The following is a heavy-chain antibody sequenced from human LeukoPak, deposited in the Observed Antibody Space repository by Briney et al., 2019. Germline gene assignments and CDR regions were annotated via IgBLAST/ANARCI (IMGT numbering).Heavy chain of an antibody. CDR2: ISNSGSAK. V-gene: IGHV3-11*04. Sequence: PGGSLRLSCAASGFSVSNTYMSWVRQAPGKGLEWVSYISNSGSAKYYAASVKGRFTISRDNGKNSLYLQMNSLRAEDTAVYYCARMSGSRLPGNWGQGTLVTVSS. J-gene: IGHJ4*02. CDR1: GFSVSNTY. CDR3: ARMSGSRLPGN. D-gene: IGHD3-3*01.